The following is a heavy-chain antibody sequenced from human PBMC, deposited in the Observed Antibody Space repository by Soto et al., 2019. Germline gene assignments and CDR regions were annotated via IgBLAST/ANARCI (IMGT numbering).Heavy chain of an antibody. J-gene: IGHJ4*02. CDR2: IIGDGLYT. CDR3: ARGILGSGTANDH. D-gene: IGHD3-10*01. Sequence: EVQLVESGGGLVQPGGSLILSCAASGFTFSNYWMVWVRQAPRKGLVWVSRIIGDGLYTTYADSVKGRFTISRDNAKNTVYLHMNSRRVEDTAVYYCARGILGSGTANDHWGQGTLVTVSS. CDR1: GFTFSNYW. V-gene: IGHV3-74*03.